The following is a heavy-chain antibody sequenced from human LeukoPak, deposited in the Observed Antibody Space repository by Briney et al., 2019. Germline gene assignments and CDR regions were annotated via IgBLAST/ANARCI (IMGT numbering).Heavy chain of an antibody. D-gene: IGHD2-2*01. J-gene: IGHJ4*02. V-gene: IGHV3-11*01. CDR1: GFTFSDYY. Sequence: GGSLRLSCAASGFTFSDYYMSWIRQAPGKGLEWVSYISSSGSTIYYADSVKGRFTISRDNAKNSLYLQMHSLRAEDTAVYFCAKRAQYCPSSSCLVYWGQGTLVAVST. CDR2: ISSSGSTI. CDR3: AKRAQYCPSSSCLVY.